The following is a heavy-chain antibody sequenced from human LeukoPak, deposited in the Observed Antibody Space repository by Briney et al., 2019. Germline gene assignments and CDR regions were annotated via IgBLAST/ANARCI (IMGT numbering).Heavy chain of an antibody. CDR2: INPNSGDT. Sequence: ASVKVSCKASGYTFTGYNMHWVRQAPGQGLEWVGWINPNSGDTKYAQKLQGRVTMTRDTSISTAYMELSRLRSDDTAVYYCARDAAAQQLVHYFDYWGQGTLVTVSS. J-gene: IGHJ4*02. CDR1: GYTFTGYN. D-gene: IGHD6-13*01. V-gene: IGHV1-2*02. CDR3: ARDAAAQQLVHYFDY.